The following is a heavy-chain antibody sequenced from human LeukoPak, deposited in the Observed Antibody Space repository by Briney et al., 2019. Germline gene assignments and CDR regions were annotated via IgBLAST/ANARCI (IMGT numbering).Heavy chain of an antibody. D-gene: IGHD6-6*01. Sequence: GGSLRLSCAASGFTFSSYSMNWVRQAPGKGLEWVSSISSSSSYIYYADSVKGRFTISRDNAKNSLYLQMNSLRAEDTAVYYCARVPVAARPIDYWGQGTLVTVSS. CDR3: ARVPVAARPIDY. CDR2: ISSSSSYI. CDR1: GFTFSSYS. J-gene: IGHJ4*02. V-gene: IGHV3-21*01.